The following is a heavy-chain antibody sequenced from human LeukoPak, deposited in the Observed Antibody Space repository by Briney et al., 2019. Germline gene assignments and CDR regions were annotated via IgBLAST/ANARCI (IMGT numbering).Heavy chain of an antibody. CDR3: ARHGSNYRIDI. V-gene: IGHV4-59*08. J-gene: IGHJ3*02. Sequence: SETLSLTCTVSGGSISSYYWSWIRQPPGKGLEWIGYIYYSGSTNYNPSLKSRVTISVDTSKNQFSLKLSSVTAADTAVYYCARHGSNYRIDIWGQGTMVTVSS. CDR2: IYYSGST. CDR1: GGSISSYY. D-gene: IGHD4-11*01.